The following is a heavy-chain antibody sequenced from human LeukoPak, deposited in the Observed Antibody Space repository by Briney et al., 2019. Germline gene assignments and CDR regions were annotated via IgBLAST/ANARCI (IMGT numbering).Heavy chain of an antibody. CDR1: GFTFSSYG. J-gene: IGHJ4*02. Sequence: GRSLRLSCAASGFTFSSYGMHWVRQAPGKGLEWVAVISYDGSNKYYADSEKGRFTISRDNPKNTLYLQMNSLRAEDTAVYYCAKSDDYVWGSYRHWGQGTLVTVSS. CDR2: ISYDGSNK. CDR3: AKSDDYVWGSYRH. V-gene: IGHV3-30*18. D-gene: IGHD3-16*02.